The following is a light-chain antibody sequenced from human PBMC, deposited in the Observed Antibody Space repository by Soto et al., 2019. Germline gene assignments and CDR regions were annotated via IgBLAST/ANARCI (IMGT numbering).Light chain of an antibody. CDR3: QSYDSSNPWV. J-gene: IGLJ3*02. CDR1: SGSIASNY. CDR2: EDY. V-gene: IGLV6-57*01. Sequence: NFMLTQPHSGSESPGKTVTISCTRSSGSIASNYVQWYQQRPGSSPTTVIYEDYQRPSGVPDRFSGSIDSSSNSASLTISGLKTEDEADYYCQSYDSSNPWVFGGGTKLTVL.